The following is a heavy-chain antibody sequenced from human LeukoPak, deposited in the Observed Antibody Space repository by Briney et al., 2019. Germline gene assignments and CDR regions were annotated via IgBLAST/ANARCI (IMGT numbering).Heavy chain of an antibody. Sequence: GGSLRLSCAASGFTFSSHSMNWVRQAPGKGLEWVSSISSSSSYIYYADSVKGRFTISRDNAKNSLYLQMNSLRAEDTAVYYCASWLRLGGGTLDYWGQGTLVTVSS. D-gene: IGHD5-12*01. CDR2: ISSSSSYI. J-gene: IGHJ4*02. V-gene: IGHV3-21*01. CDR1: GFTFSSHS. CDR3: ASWLRLGGGTLDY.